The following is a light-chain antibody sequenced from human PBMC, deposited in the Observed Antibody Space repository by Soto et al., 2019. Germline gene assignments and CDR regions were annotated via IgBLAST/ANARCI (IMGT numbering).Light chain of an antibody. CDR1: SSDVGGYIY. Sequence: QSALTQPASVSGSPGQSITISCTGTSSDVGGYIYVSWYQQHPGKAPKLMIYEVGSRPSGVPDRFSGSTSGNTASLTISGLHTEDEADYYCASYTRTNTYVFGSGTKLTVL. V-gene: IGLV2-14*01. CDR3: ASYTRTNTYV. J-gene: IGLJ1*01. CDR2: EVG.